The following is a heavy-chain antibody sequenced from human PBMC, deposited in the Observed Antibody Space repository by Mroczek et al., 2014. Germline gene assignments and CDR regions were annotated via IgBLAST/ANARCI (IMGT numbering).Heavy chain of an antibody. J-gene: IGHJ4*02. CDR3: AKGMIVVGPLDY. V-gene: IGHV3-33*06. D-gene: IGHD3-22*01. CDR1: GFTFSSYG. Sequence: VQLLETGGGVVQPGRSLRLSCAASGFTFSSYGMHWVRQAPGKGLEWVAVIWYDGSNKYYADSVKGRFTISRDNSKNTLYLQMNSLRAEDTAVYYCAKGMIVVGPLDYVGQGTLVTVSS. CDR2: IWYDGSNK.